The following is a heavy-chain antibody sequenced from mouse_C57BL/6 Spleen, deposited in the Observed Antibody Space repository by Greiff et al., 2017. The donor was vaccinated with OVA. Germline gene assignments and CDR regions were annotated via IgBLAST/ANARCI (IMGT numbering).Heavy chain of an antibody. Sequence: QVQLQQSGAELVRPGASVTLSCKASGYTFTDYEMHWVKQTPVHGLEWIGAIDPETGGTAYNQKFKGKAILTADKSSSTAYMELRSLTSEDSAVYYCTRRAYYSNYDAMDYWGQGTSVTVSS. CDR1: GYTFTDYE. J-gene: IGHJ4*01. V-gene: IGHV1-15*01. CDR2: IDPETGGT. CDR3: TRRAYYSNYDAMDY. D-gene: IGHD2-5*01.